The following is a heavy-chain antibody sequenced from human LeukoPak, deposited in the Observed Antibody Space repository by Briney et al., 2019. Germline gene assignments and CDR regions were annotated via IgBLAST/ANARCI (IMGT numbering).Heavy chain of an antibody. Sequence: GALKLSWGASGFPFRRYRMKWGRQAPGKGLEGVSVINSSSSYIYYADSVKGRFTISRDNAKNSLYLQMNSLRAEDTAVYYCARDAYCGGDCQSFDYWGQGTLVTVSS. V-gene: IGHV3-21*01. J-gene: IGHJ4*02. D-gene: IGHD2-21*01. CDR2: INSSSSYI. CDR3: ARDAYCGGDCQSFDY. CDR1: GFPFRRYR.